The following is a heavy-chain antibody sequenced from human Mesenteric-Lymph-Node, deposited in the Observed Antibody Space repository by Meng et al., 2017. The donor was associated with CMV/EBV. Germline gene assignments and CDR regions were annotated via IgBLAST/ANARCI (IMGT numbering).Heavy chain of an antibody. V-gene: IGHV1-2*06. CDR2: INPGRGAT. Sequence: IPWVRQAPGQGPEWMGRINPGRGATDYVQKMQGRDTLTRKTSTSTTYLELIRLRSGNRALYYCARKVFLDGGRRNTHEEILRGLDPWGQGTLVTVSS. J-gene: IGHJ5*02. D-gene: IGHD3-3*01. CDR3: ARKVFLDGGRRNTHEEILRGLDP.